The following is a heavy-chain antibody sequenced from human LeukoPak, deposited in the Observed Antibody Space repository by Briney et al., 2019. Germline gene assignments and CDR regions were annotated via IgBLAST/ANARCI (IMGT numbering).Heavy chain of an antibody. V-gene: IGHV4-30-4*08. D-gene: IGHD6-13*01. CDR3: ARALVAAAGTYFDY. CDR2: IYYSGST. CDR1: GGSISSGDYY. J-gene: IGHJ4*02. Sequence: SETLSLTCTLSGGSISSGDYYWSWIRQPPGKSLEWIGYIYYSGSTYYNPSLKSRVTISVDTSKNQFSLKLSSVTAADTAVYYCARALVAAAGTYFDYWGQGTLVTVSS.